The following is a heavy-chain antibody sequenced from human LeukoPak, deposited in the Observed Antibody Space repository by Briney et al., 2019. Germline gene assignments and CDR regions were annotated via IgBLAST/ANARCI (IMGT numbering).Heavy chain of an antibody. D-gene: IGHD2-21*02. CDR2: IHYDGAT. V-gene: IGHV4-39*01. Sequence: SETLSLTCSVSGGSNSGRRYYWGWIRQPPGRGLEWIGSIHYDGATYYNPSLKSRVTMSVDTSKNQVSLKLRSGTAADTAVYYCARPSYCGGDCYTDYWGQGTLVTVSS. CDR3: ARPSYCGGDCYTDY. J-gene: IGHJ4*02. CDR1: GGSNSGRRYY.